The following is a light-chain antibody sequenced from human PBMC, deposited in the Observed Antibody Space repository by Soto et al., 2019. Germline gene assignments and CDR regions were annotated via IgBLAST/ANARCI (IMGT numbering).Light chain of an antibody. V-gene: IGKV1-5*03. J-gene: IGKJ4*01. CDR2: KAS. Sequence: DIPMTQSPSTLSASVGDRVTITCRASQSISSWLAWYQQKPGKAPKLLFYKASSLESGVPSRFSGSGSGTEFTLTISSLQPDDFAIYYCQQYKSFSLTFGGGTKVEIK. CDR1: QSISSW. CDR3: QQYKSFSLT.